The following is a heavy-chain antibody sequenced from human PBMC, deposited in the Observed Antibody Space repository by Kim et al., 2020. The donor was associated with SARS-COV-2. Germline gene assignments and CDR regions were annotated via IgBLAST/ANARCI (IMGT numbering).Heavy chain of an antibody. Sequence: TPSPKSRVTMAVDTSKNQFSLKRSSVTAVDTAVYYCARKPRGYSYYFDYWGQGTLVTVSS. D-gene: IGHD5-12*01. CDR3: ARKPRGYSYYFDY. V-gene: IGHV4-28*01. J-gene: IGHJ4*02.